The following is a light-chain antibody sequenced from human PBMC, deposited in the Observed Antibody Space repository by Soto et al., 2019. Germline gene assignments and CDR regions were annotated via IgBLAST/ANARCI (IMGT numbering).Light chain of an antibody. V-gene: IGLV2-11*01. CDR3: CSYAGRFTVV. Sequence: QSALTQPRSVSGSPRQSVTISCTGTSSDVGAYNYVSWYQQHPGKAPKVMIYDVTKRPSGVPDRCSDSKSGNTASLTISGLQAEDEADYYCCSYAGRFTVVFGGGTKLTVL. J-gene: IGLJ2*01. CDR1: SSDVGAYNY. CDR2: DVT.